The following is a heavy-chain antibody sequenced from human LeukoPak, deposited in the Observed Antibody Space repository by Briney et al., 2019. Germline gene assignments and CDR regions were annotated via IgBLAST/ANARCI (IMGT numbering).Heavy chain of an antibody. V-gene: IGHV1-18*01. CDR3: ARGPEYYYGSGSYDYYGMDV. CDR1: GYTFTSYG. J-gene: IGHJ6*02. Sequence: ATVKVSCKASGYTFTSYGTSWVRQAPGQGLEWMGWISAYNGNTNYAQKLQGRVTMTPDTSTSTAYMELRSLSSDDTAVYYCARGPEYYYGSGSYDYYGMDVWGQGTTVTVSS. CDR2: ISAYNGNT. D-gene: IGHD3-10*01.